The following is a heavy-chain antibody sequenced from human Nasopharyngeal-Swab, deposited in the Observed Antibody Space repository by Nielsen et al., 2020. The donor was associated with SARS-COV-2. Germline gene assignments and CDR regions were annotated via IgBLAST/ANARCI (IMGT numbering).Heavy chain of an antibody. CDR2: VNPGGGST. CDR1: GDTFTNDW. J-gene: IGHJ4*02. Sequence: ASVKVSCKASGDTFTNDWIHWVRQAPGQGLEWMGKVNPGGGSTRYAQKFQGRVTMTSDTSTSTVNTIYMELSSLRSEDTALYYCAREVPFVYNFDYWGQGTLVTVSS. D-gene: IGHD3-16*01. V-gene: IGHV1-46*01. CDR3: AREVPFVYNFDY.